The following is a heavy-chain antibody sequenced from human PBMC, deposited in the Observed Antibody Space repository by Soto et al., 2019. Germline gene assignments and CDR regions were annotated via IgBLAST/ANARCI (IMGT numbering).Heavy chain of an antibody. Sequence: ASVKVPCQASGCTFTSYGLSWVRQAPGQGREWMGWISAYNGNTNYAQKLQGRVTMTTDTSTSIAYMELRSLRSDDTAVYYCARDSLSEYDILTGYYDDAFDIWGQGTMVTVSS. J-gene: IGHJ3*02. V-gene: IGHV1-18*01. D-gene: IGHD3-9*01. CDR1: GCTFTSYG. CDR2: ISAYNGNT. CDR3: ARDSLSEYDILTGYYDDAFDI.